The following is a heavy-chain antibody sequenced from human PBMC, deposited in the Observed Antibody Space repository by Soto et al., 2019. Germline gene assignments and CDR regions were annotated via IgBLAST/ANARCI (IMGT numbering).Heavy chain of an antibody. J-gene: IGHJ6*02. CDR2: ISAYNGNT. CDR1: GYTFTSYG. Sequence: ASVKVSCKASGYTFTSYGISWVRQAPGQGLEWMGWISAYNGNTNYAQKLQGRVTMTTDTSTSTAYMELRSLRPEDTAVYYCARQGLLYFYQLLCAPYYYYDLDVWGQGSTVTVSS. D-gene: IGHD2-2*01. CDR3: ARQGLLYFYQLLCAPYYYYDLDV. V-gene: IGHV1-18*01.